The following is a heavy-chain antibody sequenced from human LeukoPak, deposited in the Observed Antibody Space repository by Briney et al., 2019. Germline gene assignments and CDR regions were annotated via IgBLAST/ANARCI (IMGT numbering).Heavy chain of an antibody. CDR2: IYYSGST. CDR3: AGLIRPGWFDP. D-gene: IGHD1-14*01. CDR1: GYSISSGYY. Sequence: KTSETLSLTCTVSGYSISSGYYWGWIRQPPGKGLEWIANIYYSGSTYYNPSLKSRVTISVDTSKNQFSLKLSSVTAADTAVYYCAGLIRPGWFDPWGQGTLVTVSS. J-gene: IGHJ5*02. V-gene: IGHV4-38-2*02.